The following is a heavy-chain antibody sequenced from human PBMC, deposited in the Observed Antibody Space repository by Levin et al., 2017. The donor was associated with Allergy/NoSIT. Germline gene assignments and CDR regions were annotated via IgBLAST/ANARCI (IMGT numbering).Heavy chain of an antibody. CDR3: AKGGSSHYLDY. CDR1: GLTLSSYG. V-gene: IGHV3-23*01. J-gene: IGHJ4*02. Sequence: PGGSLRLSCAASGLTLSSYGMSWVRQGPGKGLEWVSAIGGSGDTYYADSVKGRFTISRDNPKNTLYLQMNNVRAEDTAVYYCAKGGSSHYLDYWGQGTLVTVSS. CDR2: IGGSGDT. D-gene: IGHD2-15*01.